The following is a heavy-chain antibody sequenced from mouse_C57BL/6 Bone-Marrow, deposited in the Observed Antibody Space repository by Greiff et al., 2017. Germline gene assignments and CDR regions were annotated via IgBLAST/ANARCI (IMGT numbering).Heavy chain of an antibody. D-gene: IGHD1-1*01. CDR3: ARIPITTRINYYAMDY. CDR1: GFNIKNTY. J-gene: IGHJ4*01. CDR2: IDPANGNT. V-gene: IGHV14-3*01. Sequence: VQLQQSVAELVRPGASVKLSCTASGFNIKNTYMHWVKQRPEQGLEWIGRIDPANGNTKYAPKFQGKATITADTSSNTAYLQLSSLTSEDTAIYYCARIPITTRINYYAMDYWGQGTSVTASS.